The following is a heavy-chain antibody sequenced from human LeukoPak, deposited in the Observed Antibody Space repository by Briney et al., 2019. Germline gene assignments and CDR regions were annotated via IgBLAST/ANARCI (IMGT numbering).Heavy chain of an antibody. CDR1: GGSMSSNC. Sequence: SETLSLTCTVSGGSMSSNCWSWIRQPPGKGLEWIGYISYTGSTNYNPSLRSRVTISVDTSKIQFSLKLSSVTAADTAVYYCARLYSRSLDYWGQGTLVTVSS. D-gene: IGHD2-15*01. J-gene: IGHJ4*02. V-gene: IGHV4-59*08. CDR2: ISYTGST. CDR3: ARLYSRSLDY.